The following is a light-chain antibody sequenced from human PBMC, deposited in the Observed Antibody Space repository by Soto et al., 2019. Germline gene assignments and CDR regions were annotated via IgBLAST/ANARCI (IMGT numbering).Light chain of an antibody. V-gene: IGKV3-11*01. CDR3: QQRSNWPPLLT. CDR2: DAS. CDR1: QSVASY. Sequence: EIVLTQSPATLSLSPGERATLSCRASQSVASYLAWYQQKPGQAPRLLIYDASKRATGIPARFSGSGSGTDFTLTISSLGPEDFAIYYCQQRSNWPPLLTFGGGTKVEIK. J-gene: IGKJ4*01.